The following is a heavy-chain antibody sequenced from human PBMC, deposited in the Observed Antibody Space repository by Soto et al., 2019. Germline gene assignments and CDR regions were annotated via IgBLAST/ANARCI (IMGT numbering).Heavy chain of an antibody. CDR3: ARDFDRIAARTFDY. CDR2: IWYDGSNK. CDR1: GFTFSSYG. D-gene: IGHD6-6*01. V-gene: IGHV3-33*01. Sequence: QVQLVESGGGVVQPGRSLRLSCAASGFTFSSYGMHWVRQAPGKGLEWVAVIWYDGSNKYYADSVKGRFTISRDNSKNTLYLQMNSMRAEDRAVYYCARDFDRIAARTFDYWGQGTLDNVSS. J-gene: IGHJ4*02.